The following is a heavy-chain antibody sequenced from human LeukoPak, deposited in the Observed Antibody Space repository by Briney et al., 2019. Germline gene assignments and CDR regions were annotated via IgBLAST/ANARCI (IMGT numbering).Heavy chain of an antibody. CDR2: ISRNGGTT. CDR3: AKDSGTCCWYFDL. CDR1: GFTVSSNY. Sequence: GGSLRLSCAASGFTVSSNYMSWVRQAPGKGLEWVSSISRNGGTTYADSVKGRFTISRDNSKNTLYLQMSSLRVEDAAIYYCAKDSGTCCWYFDLWGRGTLVAVSS. V-gene: IGHV3-23*01. D-gene: IGHD1-26*01. J-gene: IGHJ2*01.